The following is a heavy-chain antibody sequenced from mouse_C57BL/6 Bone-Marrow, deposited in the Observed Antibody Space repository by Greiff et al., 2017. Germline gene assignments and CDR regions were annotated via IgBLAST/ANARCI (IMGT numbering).Heavy chain of an antibody. CDR2: IYPGDGDT. CDR3: ARAGLLRRLYFDV. J-gene: IGHJ1*03. CDR1: GYAFSSSW. Sequence: QVQLQQSGPELVKPGASVKISCKASGYAFSSSWMNWVKQRPGKGLEWIGRIYPGDGDTNYNGKFKGKATLTADTSSSTAYLQLSSLTSEDSAVYFCARAGLLRRLYFDVWGTGTTVTVSS. V-gene: IGHV1-82*01. D-gene: IGHD1-2*01.